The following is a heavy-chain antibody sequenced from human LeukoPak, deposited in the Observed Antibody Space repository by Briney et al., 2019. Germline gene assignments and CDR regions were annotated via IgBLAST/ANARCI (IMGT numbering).Heavy chain of an antibody. CDR1: GYTFTSYG. CDR3: ASLIGIVGATGGY. V-gene: IGHV1-69*13. D-gene: IGHD1-26*01. CDR2: IIPIFGTA. J-gene: IGHJ4*02. Sequence: ASVKVSCKASGYTFTSYGISWVRQAPGQGLEWMGGIIPIFGTANYAQKFQGRVTITADESTSTAYMELSSLRSEDTAVYYCASLIGIVGATGGYWGQGTLVTVSS.